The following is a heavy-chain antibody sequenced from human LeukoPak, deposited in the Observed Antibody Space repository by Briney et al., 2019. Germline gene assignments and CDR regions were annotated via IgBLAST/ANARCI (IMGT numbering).Heavy chain of an antibody. J-gene: IGHJ5*02. CDR2: IYYSGST. CDR3: ARPKTGYSCGYDWFDP. Sequence: SETLSLTCTVSGGSISSSSYYWGWIRQPPGKGLEWIGNIYYSGSTYYNPSLKSRVTISVDTSKNQFSLKLSSVTAADTAVYYCARPKTGYSCGYDWFDPWGQGTLVTVSS. V-gene: IGHV4-39*01. CDR1: GGSISSSSYY. D-gene: IGHD5-18*01.